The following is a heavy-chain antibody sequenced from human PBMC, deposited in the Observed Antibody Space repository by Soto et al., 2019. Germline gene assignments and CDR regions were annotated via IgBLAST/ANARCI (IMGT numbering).Heavy chain of an antibody. V-gene: IGHV3-9*01. Sequence: GKGQECVSGISWNSNTIAYADSVKGRFNISSDNAKNSLYLQMNSLRAEDTAFYYCAKDTGPIWCKGTLVTVS. J-gene: IGHJ4*02. CDR2: ISWNSNTI. CDR3: AKDTGPI.